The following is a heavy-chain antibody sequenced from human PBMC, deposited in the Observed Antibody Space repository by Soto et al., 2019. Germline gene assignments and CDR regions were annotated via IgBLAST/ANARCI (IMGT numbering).Heavy chain of an antibody. CDR1: GFTFSSYE. CDR2: ISSSGSTI. CDR3: ARDEYSSSPYYYYYGMDV. J-gene: IGHJ6*02. Sequence: EVQLVESGGGLVQPGGSLRLSCAASGFTFSSYEMNWVRQAPGKGLEWVSYISSSGSTIYYADSVKGRFTISRDNAKNSLYLQMNSLRAEDTAVYYCARDEYSSSPYYYYYGMDVWGQGTTVTVS. V-gene: IGHV3-48*03. D-gene: IGHD6-6*01.